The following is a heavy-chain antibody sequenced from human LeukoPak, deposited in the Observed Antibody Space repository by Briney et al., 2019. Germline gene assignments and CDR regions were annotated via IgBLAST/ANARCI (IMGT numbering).Heavy chain of an antibody. V-gene: IGHV1-46*01. D-gene: IGHD6-6*01. CDR3: AKPSEPLYSSSGGPPDY. CDR2: INPNGGST. Sequence: ASVKVSCKASGFPFTSYYMHWVRQAPGQGLEWMGIINPNGGSTTYAQKFQGRVTMTRDMSTSTVYMELSSLRSDDTAVYYCAKPSEPLYSSSGGPPDYWGQGTLVTVSS. CDR1: GFPFTSYY. J-gene: IGHJ4*02.